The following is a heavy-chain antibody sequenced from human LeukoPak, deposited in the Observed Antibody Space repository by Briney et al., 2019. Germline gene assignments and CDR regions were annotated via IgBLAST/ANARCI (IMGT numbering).Heavy chain of an antibody. CDR2: ISGSGGNT. Sequence: GGSLRLSCAASGFTFSSSAMSWVRQAPGKGLEWVSVISGSGGNTYYADSVKGRCTISRGNSKNTLYLQMNSLRAEDTAVYYCAKSYDTSGYYYFYFDSWGQGTLVTVSS. J-gene: IGHJ4*02. CDR1: GFTFSSSA. CDR3: AKSYDTSGYYYFYFDS. D-gene: IGHD3-22*01. V-gene: IGHV3-23*01.